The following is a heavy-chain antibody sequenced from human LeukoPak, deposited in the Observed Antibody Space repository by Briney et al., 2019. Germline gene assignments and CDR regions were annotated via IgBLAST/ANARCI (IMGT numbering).Heavy chain of an antibody. J-gene: IGHJ6*02. CDR2: INPSGGST. V-gene: IGHV1-46*01. CDR3: ARVKQQLDHYYFHGMDV. Sequence: GASVKVSCTPSGYTFTSYYMHGVRQPPGQGLEWVGIINPSGGSTSYTQKFQGRVTMTRDTSTSTVYMELSSLRSEDTAVYYCARVKQQLDHYYFHGMDVWGQGPTVTVSS. CDR1: GYTFTSYY. D-gene: IGHD6-13*01.